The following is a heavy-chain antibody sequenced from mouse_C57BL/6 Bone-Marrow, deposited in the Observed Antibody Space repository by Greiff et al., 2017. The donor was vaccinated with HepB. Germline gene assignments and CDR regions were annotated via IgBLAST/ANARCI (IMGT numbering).Heavy chain of an antibody. J-gene: IGHJ2*01. Sequence: EVQGVESGGGLVKPGGSLKLSCAASGFTFSSYTMSWVRQTPEKRLEWVATISGGGGNTYYPDSVKGRFTISRDNAKNTLYLQMSSLRSEDTALYYCARDWDFDYWGQGTTLTVSS. CDR1: GFTFSSYT. CDR2: ISGGGGNT. D-gene: IGHD4-1*01. CDR3: ARDWDFDY. V-gene: IGHV5-9*01.